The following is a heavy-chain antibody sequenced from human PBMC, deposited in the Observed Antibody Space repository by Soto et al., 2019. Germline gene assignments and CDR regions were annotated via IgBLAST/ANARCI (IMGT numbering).Heavy chain of an antibody. D-gene: IGHD3-22*01. J-gene: IGHJ3*02. CDR2: IWYDGSNK. CDR1: GFTFSSYG. V-gene: IGHV3-33*01. Sequence: GGSLRLSCAASGFTFSSYGMHWVRQAPGKGLEWVAVIWYDGSNKYYADSVKGRFTISRDNSKNTLYPQMNSLRAEDTAVYYCARDRDEYYYDSSGYYDAFDIWGQGTMVTVSS. CDR3: ARDRDEYYYDSSGYYDAFDI.